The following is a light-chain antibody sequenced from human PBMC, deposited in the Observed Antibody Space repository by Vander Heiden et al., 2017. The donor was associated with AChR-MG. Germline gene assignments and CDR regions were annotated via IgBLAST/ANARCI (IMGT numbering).Light chain of an antibody. CDR3: QHRSCWPRT. J-gene: IGKJ1*01. V-gene: IGKV3-11*01. Sequence: VLTQSPGTLSLSPGERATLSCRASQSISVYLAWYQQKPGQAPKLLIYDASQRATGIPPRFSGSGSGTDFTLTITSLEPEDFAVYYCQHRSCWPRTFGQRTKVEVK. CDR2: DAS. CDR1: QSISVY.